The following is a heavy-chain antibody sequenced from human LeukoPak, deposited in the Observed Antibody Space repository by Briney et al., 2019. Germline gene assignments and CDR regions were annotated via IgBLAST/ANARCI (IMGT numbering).Heavy chain of an antibody. D-gene: IGHD3-9*01. V-gene: IGHV3-30*04. J-gene: IGHJ4*02. CDR2: IPYDGRNK. CDR1: GFTFSDYA. Sequence: GRSLRLSCAASGFTFSDYAMHWVRQAPGKGLEWVADIPYDGRNKYYADSVKGRLTISRDNSKSTLYLQMNSLRAEDTATYYCARSPYYDILAGFYYYFDYWGQGTLVTVSS. CDR3: ARSPYYDILAGFYYYFDY.